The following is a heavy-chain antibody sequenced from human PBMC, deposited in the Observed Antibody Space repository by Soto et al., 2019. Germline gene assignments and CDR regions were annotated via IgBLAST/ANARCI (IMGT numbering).Heavy chain of an antibody. CDR1: GGSISSSDYY. D-gene: IGHD6-13*01. CDR3: AREGQPAAGTTPHN. V-gene: IGHV4-39*02. J-gene: IGHJ4*02. CDR2: IYYSGKT. Sequence: SETLSLTCTVSGGSISSSDYYWGWIRQPPGKGLEWIGSIYYSGKTLYNPSLQSRVTISVDTSKNQFTLNLRSLSAEDTAVYYCAREGQPAAGTTPHNWGQGTLVTVSS.